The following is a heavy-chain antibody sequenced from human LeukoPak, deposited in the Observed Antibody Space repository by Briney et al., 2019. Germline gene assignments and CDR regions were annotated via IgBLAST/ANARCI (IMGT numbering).Heavy chain of an antibody. J-gene: IGHJ6*02. CDR3: AKGVSSSWWDYYGMDV. D-gene: IGHD6-13*01. CDR2: ISYDGSNK. CDR1: GFTFSSYG. V-gene: IGHV3-30*18. Sequence: PGRSLRLSCAASGFTFSSYGMPWVRQAPGKGLEWVAVISYDGSNKYYADSVKGRFTISRDNSKNTLYLQMNSLRAEDTAVYYCAKGVSSSWWDYYGMDVWGQGTTVTVSS.